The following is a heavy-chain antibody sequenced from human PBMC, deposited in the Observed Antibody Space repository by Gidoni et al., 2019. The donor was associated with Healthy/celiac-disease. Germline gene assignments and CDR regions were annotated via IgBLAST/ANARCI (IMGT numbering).Heavy chain of an antibody. CDR3: AHSRIAARPGGGTNWFDP. CDR2: IYWDDDK. CDR1: GFSLSTSGVG. J-gene: IGHJ5*02. D-gene: IGHD6-6*01. Sequence: QITLKESGPTLVKPTQTLTLTCTFSGFSLSTSGVGVGWIRQPPGKALEWLALIYWDDDKRYSPSLKSRLTITKDTSKNQVVLTMTNMDPVDTATYYCAHSRIAARPGGGTNWFDPWGQGTLVTVSS. V-gene: IGHV2-5*02.